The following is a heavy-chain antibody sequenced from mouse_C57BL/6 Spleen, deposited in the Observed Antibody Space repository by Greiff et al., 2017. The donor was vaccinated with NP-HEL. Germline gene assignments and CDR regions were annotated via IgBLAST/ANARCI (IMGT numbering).Heavy chain of an antibody. J-gene: IGHJ1*03. Sequence: VKLVESGPGLVQPSQSLSITCTVSGFSLTSYGVHWVRQSPGKGLEWLGVIWSGGSTDYNAAFISRLSISKDNSKSQVFFKMNSLQADDTAIYYCARRDGGYFDVWGTGTTVTVSS. CDR3: ARRDGGYFDV. V-gene: IGHV2-2*01. CDR2: IWSGGST. D-gene: IGHD3-3*01. CDR1: GFSLTSYG.